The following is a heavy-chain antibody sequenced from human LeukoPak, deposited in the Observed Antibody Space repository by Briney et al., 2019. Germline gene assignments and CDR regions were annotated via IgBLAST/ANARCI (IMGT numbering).Heavy chain of an antibody. CDR3: ARDAAKAQLAYFDY. D-gene: IGHD6-13*01. CDR1: GGSISSYY. Sequence: SETLSLTCTVSGGSISSYYWSWIRQPPGKGLEWIGYIYYSGSTSYSGNTNYNPSLKSRVTISVDTSKNQFSLKLSSVTAADTAVYYCARDAAKAQLAYFDYWGQGTLVTVSS. J-gene: IGHJ4*02. CDR2: IYYSGST. V-gene: IGHV4-59*12.